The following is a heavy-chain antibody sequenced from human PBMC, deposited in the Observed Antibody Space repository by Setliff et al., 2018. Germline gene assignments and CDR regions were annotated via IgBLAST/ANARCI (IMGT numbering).Heavy chain of an antibody. CDR1: GYTFTSYY. CDR2: INPSGGST. D-gene: IGHD2-2*01. J-gene: IGHJ6*02. V-gene: IGHV1-46*01. Sequence: ASVKVSCKASGYTFTSYYMHWVRQAPGQGLEWMGIINPSGGSTSYAQKFQGRVTMTRDTSTSTVYMELSSLRSGDTAVYYCARGLYCSSTSCYPFYYYYYGMDVWGQGTTVTVSS. CDR3: ARGLYCSSTSCYPFYYYYYGMDV.